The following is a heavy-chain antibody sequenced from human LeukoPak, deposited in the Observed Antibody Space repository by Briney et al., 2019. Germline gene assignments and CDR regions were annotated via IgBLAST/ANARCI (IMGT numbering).Heavy chain of an antibody. CDR3: ARITAVAGYDY. J-gene: IGHJ4*02. Sequence: SVKVSCKASGGTFSSYAISWVRQAPGQGLEWMRRIIPILGIANYAQKFQGRVTITADKSTSTAYMELSSLRSEDTAVCYCARITAVAGYDYWGQGTLVTVSS. V-gene: IGHV1-69*04. CDR1: GGTFSSYA. CDR2: IIPILGIA. D-gene: IGHD6-19*01.